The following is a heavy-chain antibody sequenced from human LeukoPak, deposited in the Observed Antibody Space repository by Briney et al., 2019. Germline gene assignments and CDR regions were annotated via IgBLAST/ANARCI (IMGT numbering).Heavy chain of an antibody. V-gene: IGHV4-38-2*01. D-gene: IGHD2-15*01. CDR1: GYSISSGYY. Sequence: PSETLSLTCAVSGYSISSGYYWGWVRQPPGKGLEWIGSIYHSGSTYYNPSLKSRVTISVDTSRNQFSLKLSSVTAADTAVYYCASSIVVVVADAFDIWGQGTMVTVSS. CDR2: IYHSGST. J-gene: IGHJ3*02. CDR3: ASSIVVVVADAFDI.